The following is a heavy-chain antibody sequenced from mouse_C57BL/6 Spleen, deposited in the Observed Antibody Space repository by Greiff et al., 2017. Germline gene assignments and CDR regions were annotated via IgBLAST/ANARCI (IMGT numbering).Heavy chain of an antibody. CDR1: GYTFTSYW. CDR3: ARPYYYGSDFDV. J-gene: IGHJ1*03. Sequence: VQLKQPGAELVRPGSSVKLSCKASGYTFTSYWMHWVKQRPIQGLEWIGNIDPSDSETHYNQQFKDKATLTVDKSSSTAYMQLSSLTSEDSAVYYCARPYYYGSDFDVWGTGTTVTVSS. CDR2: IDPSDSET. V-gene: IGHV1-52*01. D-gene: IGHD1-1*01.